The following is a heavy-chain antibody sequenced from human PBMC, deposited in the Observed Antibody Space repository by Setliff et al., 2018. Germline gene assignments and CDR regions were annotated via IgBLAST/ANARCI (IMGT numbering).Heavy chain of an antibody. CDR2: IRSKPNSYAT. Sequence: GGSLRLSCAASGFTFSYAWMHWVRQAPGKGLEWVGRIRSKPNSYATAYAASVKGRFTISRDDSENTAYLQMNSLRTEDTAVYYCSSSSSVAFDIWGQGTMVTVSS. V-gene: IGHV3-73*01. D-gene: IGHD6-6*01. CDR3: SSSSSVAFDI. CDR1: GFTFSYAW. J-gene: IGHJ3*02.